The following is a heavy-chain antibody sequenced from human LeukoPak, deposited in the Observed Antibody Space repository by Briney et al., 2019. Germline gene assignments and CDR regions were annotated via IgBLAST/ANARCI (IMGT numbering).Heavy chain of an antibody. J-gene: IGHJ4*02. V-gene: IGHV3-53*01. CDR1: GLTGSHNY. CDR3: ARAGSDNYYSGVNY. D-gene: IGHD3-22*01. Sequence: GGSLRLSCAASGLTGSHNYVSWVRQAPGKGLEWVSAIHTSGDTCYADSVKGRFTISRDTSKNTLYLQINSLRVEDTAVYYCARAGSDNYYSGVNYWGQGTLVTVSS. CDR2: IHTSGDT.